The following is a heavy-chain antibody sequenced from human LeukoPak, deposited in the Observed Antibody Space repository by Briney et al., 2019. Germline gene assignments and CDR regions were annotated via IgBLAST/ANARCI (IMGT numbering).Heavy chain of an antibody. CDR1: GGSFSGYY. D-gene: IGHD2-15*01. CDR3: ARESGGGYVAKYYYYGMDV. CDR2: INHSGST. Sequence: SETLSLTCAVYGGSFSGYYWSWIRQPPGKGLEWIGEINHSGSTNYNPSLKSRVTISVDTSKNQFSLKLSSVTAADTAVYYCARESGGGYVAKYYYYGMDVWGQGTTVTVSS. V-gene: IGHV4-34*01. J-gene: IGHJ6*02.